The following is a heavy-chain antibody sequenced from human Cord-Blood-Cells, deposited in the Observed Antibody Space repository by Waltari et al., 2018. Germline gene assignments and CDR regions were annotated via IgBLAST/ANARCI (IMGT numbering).Heavy chain of an antibody. V-gene: IGHV4-34*01. CDR2: INHSGST. CDR3: ASASGFFLEWLLFDY. D-gene: IGHD3-3*01. CDR1: GGSFSGYY. J-gene: IGHJ4*02. Sequence: QVQLQQWGAGLLKPSETLSLTCAVYGGSFSGYYWSWIRQPPGKGLEWIGEINHSGSTNDNPSLKSRVTISVDTSKNQFSLKLSSVTAADTAVYYCASASGFFLEWLLFDYWGQGTLVTVSS.